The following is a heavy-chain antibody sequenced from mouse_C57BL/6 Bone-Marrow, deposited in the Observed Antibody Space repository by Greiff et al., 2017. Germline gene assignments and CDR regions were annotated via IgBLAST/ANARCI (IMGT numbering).Heavy chain of an antibody. CDR2: IDPSASYT. D-gene: IGHD2-3*01. Sequence: QVQLQQSGAELVKPGASVKLSCKASGYTFTSYWMQWVKQRPGQGLEWIGEIDPSASYTNYNQKFKGKATLTVDTSSSTAYMQLSSLTSEDSAVYYCARRDGYYGAWFAYWGQGTLVTVSA. CDR1: GYTFTSYW. CDR3: ARRDGYYGAWFAY. V-gene: IGHV1-50*01. J-gene: IGHJ3*01.